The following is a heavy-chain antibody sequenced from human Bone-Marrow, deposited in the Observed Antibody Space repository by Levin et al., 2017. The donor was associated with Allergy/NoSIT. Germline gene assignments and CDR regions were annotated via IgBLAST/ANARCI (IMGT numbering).Heavy chain of an antibody. Sequence: SVKVSCKASGGTFSSHGIAWVRQAPGQGLEWMGGIIPIFGPPNYAQKFQGRVTISADESTNTAYMELSSLRSADTAVFYCARLTGDCSGGACLSRYFYYYMDVWGKGTTVTVSS. CDR3: ARLTGDCSGGACLSRYFYYYMDV. V-gene: IGHV1-69*13. D-gene: IGHD2-15*01. J-gene: IGHJ6*03. CDR1: GGTFSSHG. CDR2: IIPIFGPP.